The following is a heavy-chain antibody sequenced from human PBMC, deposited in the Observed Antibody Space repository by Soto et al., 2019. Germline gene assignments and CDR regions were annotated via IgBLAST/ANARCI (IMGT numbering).Heavy chain of an antibody. CDR3: ARLATYYYYYYMDV. CDR2: IYYSGST. CDR1: GGSISSYY. Sequence: SETLSLTCTVSGGSISSYYWSWIRQPPGKGLEWIGYIYYSGSTNYNPSLKSRVTISVDTSKNQFSLKLSSVTAADTAVYYCARLATYYYYYYMDVWGKGTTVTVSS. V-gene: IGHV4-59*08. J-gene: IGHJ6*03.